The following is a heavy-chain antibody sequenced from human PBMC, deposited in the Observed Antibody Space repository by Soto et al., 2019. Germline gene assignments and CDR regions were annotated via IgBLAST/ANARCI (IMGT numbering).Heavy chain of an antibody. D-gene: IGHD3-3*01. CDR2: ISASGANT. V-gene: IGHV3-23*01. CDR3: AKSPGVVRPNSWRGSRYFDC. Sequence: GGSLRLSCAASGFTFSTYVMTWVRQAPGKGLDWVSGISASGANTYYADSVKGRFTISRDNSSSTLYLQMNSIRAEDSALYYCAKSPGVVRPNSWRGSRYFDCWGKGTRVTVAS. J-gene: IGHJ4*02. CDR1: GFTFSTYV.